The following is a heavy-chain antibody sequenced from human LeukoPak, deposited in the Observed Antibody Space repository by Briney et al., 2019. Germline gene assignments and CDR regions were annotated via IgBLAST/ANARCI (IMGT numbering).Heavy chain of an antibody. D-gene: IGHD3-10*01. J-gene: IGHJ4*02. CDR3: ARDPNYYGSGSYYNVGFFVL. Sequence: ASVKVSFKASGYTFTSYGISWVRQAPEQGLEWMGWISAYNGNTNYAQKLQGRVTMTTDTSTSTAYMELRSLRSDDTAVYYCARDPNYYGSGSYYNVGFFVLWGQGTLVTVSS. CDR2: ISAYNGNT. V-gene: IGHV1-18*01. CDR1: GYTFTSYG.